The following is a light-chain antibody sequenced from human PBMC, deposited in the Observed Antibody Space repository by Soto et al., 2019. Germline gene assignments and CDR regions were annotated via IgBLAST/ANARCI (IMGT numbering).Light chain of an antibody. CDR3: QQYYSSLWT. V-gene: IGKV1D-8*01. J-gene: IGKJ5*01. CDR2: AAS. CDR1: QGISSY. Sequence: PSPYFLPSSSGDHGAINFLMSQGISSYLAWYQQKPGKAPELLIYAASTLQSGVPSRFSGSGSGTDFTLTISCLQSEDFATYYCQQYYSSLWTFGQGTRLEIK.